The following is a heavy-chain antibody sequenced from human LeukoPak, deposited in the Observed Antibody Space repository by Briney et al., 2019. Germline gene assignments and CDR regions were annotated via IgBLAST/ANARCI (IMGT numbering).Heavy chain of an antibody. D-gene: IGHD2-2*01. CDR1: GYTFTGYY. J-gene: IGHJ4*02. Sequence: ASVKVSCKASGYTFTGYYMHWVRQAPGQGLEWMGRINPNSGGTNYAQKFQGRVTITRDRSMSTAYMELSSLRSEDTAMYYCAGSMANYAFDYWGQGTLATVSS. CDR3: AGSMANYAFDY. CDR2: INPNSGGT. V-gene: IGHV1-2*06.